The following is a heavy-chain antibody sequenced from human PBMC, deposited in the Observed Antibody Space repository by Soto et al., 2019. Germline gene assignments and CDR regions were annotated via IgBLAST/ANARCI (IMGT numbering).Heavy chain of an antibody. J-gene: IGHJ4*02. D-gene: IGHD6-13*01. Sequence: SGPTLVNPTQTLTLTCTFSGFSLTTSGVTVGWIRQPPGKALEWLALISWEDDKRYSPSLESRLTITKDTSKNQVVLIVTNMEPVDTATYYCAHRRAYGSSWADWGQGTLVTVSS. CDR2: ISWEDDK. V-gene: IGHV2-5*02. CDR3: AHRRAYGSSWAD. CDR1: GFSLTTSGVT.